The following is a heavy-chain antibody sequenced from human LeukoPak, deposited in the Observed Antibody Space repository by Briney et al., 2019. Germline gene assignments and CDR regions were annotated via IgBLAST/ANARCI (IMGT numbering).Heavy chain of an antibody. CDR3: ARAPIWSGYLPSYYYYYGMDV. J-gene: IGHJ6*02. CDR2: INHSGNT. D-gene: IGHD3-3*01. V-gene: IGHV4-34*01. Sequence: SETLSLTCAVYGGSFSGYYWSWIRQPPGKGLEWIGEINHSGNTNYNPSLKSRVTMSVDTSKNQFSLKLSSVTAADTAVYYCARAPIWSGYLPSYYYYYGMDVWGQGTTVTVSS. CDR1: GGSFSGYY.